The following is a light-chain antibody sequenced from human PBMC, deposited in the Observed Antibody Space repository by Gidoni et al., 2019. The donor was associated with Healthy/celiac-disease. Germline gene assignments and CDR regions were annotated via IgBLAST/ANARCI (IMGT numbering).Light chain of an antibody. CDR1: SSDVGGYNY. Sequence: QSALTQPASVSGSPGQSLPISCTGTSSDVGGYNYVSWYQQHPGKAPKLMIYDVSNRPSGVSNRFSGSKSGNTASLTISGRQAEDEADYYCSSYTSSSTVVFGGGTKLTVL. CDR3: SSYTSSSTVV. CDR2: DVS. V-gene: IGLV2-14*01. J-gene: IGLJ2*01.